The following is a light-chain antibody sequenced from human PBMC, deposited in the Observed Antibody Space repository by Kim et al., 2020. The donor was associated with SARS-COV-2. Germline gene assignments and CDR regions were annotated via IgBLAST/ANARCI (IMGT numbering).Light chain of an antibody. CDR3: HQTGSIPQS. CDR1: QSIGSR. V-gene: IGKV6-21*01. Sequence: ETPKEKITITCRASQSIGSRLHWYQQKPGQSPTLLIKFASQSFSGVPSRFSGSGYGTDFTLTINSLDAEDAATYYCHQTGSIPQSFGQGTKLEI. J-gene: IGKJ2*03. CDR2: FAS.